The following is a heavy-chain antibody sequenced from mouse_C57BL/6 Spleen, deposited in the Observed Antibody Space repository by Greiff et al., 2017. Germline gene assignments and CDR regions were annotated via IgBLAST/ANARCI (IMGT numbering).Heavy chain of an antibody. CDR1: GYAFSSYW. CDR2: IYPGDGDT. D-gene: IGHD2-1*01. Sequence: VQRVESGAELVKPGASVKISCKASGYAFSSYWMNWVKQRPGKGLEWIGQIYPGDGDTNYNGKFKGKATLTADKSSSTAYMQLSSLTSEDSAVYFCARSEGNPYAMDYWGQGTSVTVSS. CDR3: ARSEGNPYAMDY. V-gene: IGHV1-80*01. J-gene: IGHJ4*01.